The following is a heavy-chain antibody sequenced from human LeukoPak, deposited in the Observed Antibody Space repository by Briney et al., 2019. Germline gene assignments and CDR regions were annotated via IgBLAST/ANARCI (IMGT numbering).Heavy chain of an antibody. D-gene: IGHD3-10*01. Sequence: GGSLRLSCVASGFTFSIYAMSWVRQAPGKGLEWVSTIGDNGGSTYSADSVKGRFTISRDNSKNTLYLQMNSLRAEDTAVYYCAETPLWLGEPFDWGQGTLVTVSS. CDR1: GFTFSIYA. J-gene: IGHJ4*02. V-gene: IGHV3-23*01. CDR3: AETPLWLGEPFD. CDR2: IGDNGGST.